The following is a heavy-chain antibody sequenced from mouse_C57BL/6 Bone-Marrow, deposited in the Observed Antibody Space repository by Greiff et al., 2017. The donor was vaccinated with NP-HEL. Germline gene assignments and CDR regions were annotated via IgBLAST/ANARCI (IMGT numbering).Heavy chain of an antibody. Sequence: EVQGVESGAELVRPGASVKLSCTASGFNIKDDYMHWVKQRPEQGLEWIGWIDPANGDTEYASKFPGKATITADPSSNPAYLQLSSLTSEDTAVYYCTTAPFDYWGQGTTLTVSS. CDR3: TTAPFDY. CDR1: GFNIKDDY. V-gene: IGHV14-4*01. J-gene: IGHJ2*01. CDR2: IDPANGDT. D-gene: IGHD3-1*01.